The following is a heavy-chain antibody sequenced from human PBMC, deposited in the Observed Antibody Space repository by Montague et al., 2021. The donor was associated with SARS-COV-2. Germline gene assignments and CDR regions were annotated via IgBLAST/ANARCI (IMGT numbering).Heavy chain of an antibody. D-gene: IGHD3-10*01. CDR2: ISYDGSNK. V-gene: IGHV3-30*04. Sequence: SLRLSCAASGFTFSSYAMHWVRQAPGKGLEWVAVISYDGSNKYYADSVKGRFTISRDNSKNTLYLQMNNLRAEDTAVYYCARSGEGFMVRGVINGMDVCGQGTTVTVSS. CDR3: ARSGEGFMVRGVINGMDV. CDR1: GFTFSSYA. J-gene: IGHJ6*02.